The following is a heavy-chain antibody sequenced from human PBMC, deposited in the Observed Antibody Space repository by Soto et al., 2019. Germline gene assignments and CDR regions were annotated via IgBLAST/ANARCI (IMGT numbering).Heavy chain of an antibody. CDR3: TTGDPMDYYYYYGMDV. D-gene: IGHD3-16*01. J-gene: IGHJ6*02. Sequence: PGGSLRLSCAASGFTFSNAWMSWVRQAPGKGLEWVGRIKSKTDGGTTDYAAPVKGRFTISRDDSKNTLYLQMNSLKTKDTAVHYCTTGDPMDYYYYYGMDVWGQGTTVTVSS. CDR2: IKSKTDGGTT. V-gene: IGHV3-15*01. CDR1: GFTFSNAW.